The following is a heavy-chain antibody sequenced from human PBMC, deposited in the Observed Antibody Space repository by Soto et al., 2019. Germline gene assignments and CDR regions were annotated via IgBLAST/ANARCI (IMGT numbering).Heavy chain of an antibody. V-gene: IGHV4-4*02. CDR1: GGSISSSNW. J-gene: IGHJ4*02. D-gene: IGHD6-19*01. CDR2: IYHSGST. CDR3: ARVAVAGTRVDY. Sequence: SETLSLTCTVSGGSISSSNWWSWVRQPPGKGLEWIGEIYHSGSTNYNPSLKSRVTISVDKSKNQFSLKLSSVTATDTAVYYCARVAVAGTRVDYWGQGTLVTVSS.